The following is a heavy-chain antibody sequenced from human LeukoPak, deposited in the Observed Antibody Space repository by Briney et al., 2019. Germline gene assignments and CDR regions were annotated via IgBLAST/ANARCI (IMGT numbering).Heavy chain of an antibody. CDR1: GFTFSSYA. V-gene: IGHV3-30-3*01. Sequence: GGSLRLSRAASGFTFSSYAMHWVRQAPGKGLEWVAVISYGGSNKYYADSVKGRFTISRDNSKNTLYLQMNSLRAEDTAVYYCARGSRIAAAGTSFDYWGQGTLVTVSS. CDR3: ARGSRIAAAGTSFDY. CDR2: ISYGGSNK. D-gene: IGHD6-13*01. J-gene: IGHJ4*02.